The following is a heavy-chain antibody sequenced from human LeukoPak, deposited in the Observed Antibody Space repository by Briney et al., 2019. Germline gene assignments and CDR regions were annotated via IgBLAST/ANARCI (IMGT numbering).Heavy chain of an antibody. Sequence: SETLSLTCSASGASISSNTYYWGWVRQPPGKCLEWIGYISNSGTTYYNPSLKSRVTISVDTSKTQFSLRLSSVTAADTAVYYCARDHGSSNWYYYWGQGTLVTVAS. CDR2: ISNSGTT. V-gene: IGHV4-39*07. CDR1: GASISSNTYY. D-gene: IGHD6-13*01. CDR3: ARDHGSSNWYYY. J-gene: IGHJ4*02.